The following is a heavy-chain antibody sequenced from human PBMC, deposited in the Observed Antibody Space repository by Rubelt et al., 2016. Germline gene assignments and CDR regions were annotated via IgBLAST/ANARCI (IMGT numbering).Heavy chain of an antibody. CDR1: GYTFTSYY. CDR3: ARGVSNDY. CDR2: INTNTGKP. Sequence: QVQLVQSGAEVKKPGASVKVSCKASGYTFTSYYIHWVRQAPGQGLEWMGWINTNTGKPTYAQGFTGRFVFSLDTAVSTTFLQISSLKPEDTAVYYCARGVSNDYWGQGTLVTVSS. J-gene: IGHJ4*02. V-gene: IGHV7-4-1*02.